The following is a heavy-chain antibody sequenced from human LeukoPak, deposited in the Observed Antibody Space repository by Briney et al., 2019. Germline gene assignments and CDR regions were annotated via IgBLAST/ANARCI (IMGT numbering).Heavy chain of an antibody. CDR1: GFTFSSYE. CDR3: ARIMTTVTTSDY. J-gene: IGHJ4*02. V-gene: IGHV3-48*03. Sequence: GGSLRLSCAASGFTFSSYEMNWVRQAPGKGLEWVSYIGSSGSNIYYADSVKGRFTISRDNAKNSLYLQMNSLRAEDTAVYYCARIMTTVTTSDYWGQGTLVTVS. D-gene: IGHD4-17*01. CDR2: IGSSGSNI.